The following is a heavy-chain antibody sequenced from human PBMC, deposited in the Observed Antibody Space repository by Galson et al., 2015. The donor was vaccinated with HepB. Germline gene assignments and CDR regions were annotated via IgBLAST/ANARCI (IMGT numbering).Heavy chain of an antibody. Sequence: SLRLSCAASGFTLRNYAMHWVRQAPGKGLEWVAVVSFDGNNKYYTDSVKGRFSISRDNSQNTLYLQMNSLGAEDTAVYFCARDGVLTFGAFDIWGQGTVVTVSS. CDR2: VSFDGNNK. CDR3: ARDGVLTFGAFDI. J-gene: IGHJ3*02. D-gene: IGHD3-16*01. V-gene: IGHV3-30*04. CDR1: GFTLRNYA.